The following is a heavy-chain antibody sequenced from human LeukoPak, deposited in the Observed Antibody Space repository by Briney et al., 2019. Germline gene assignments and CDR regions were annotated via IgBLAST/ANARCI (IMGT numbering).Heavy chain of an antibody. CDR2: INANSGGT. V-gene: IGHV1-2*02. CDR1: GYTFTCYY. Sequence: ASVTVSFKAFGYTFTCYYLHWVRQAPGQGLEWMGWINANSGGTNYAQKFQGRVTMTRDTSISTAYMELRSLRSDDSAVYYCARDKAIAAPADLDVFDIWGEGTMVTVSS. D-gene: IGHD6-13*01. CDR3: ARDKAIAAPADLDVFDI. J-gene: IGHJ3*02.